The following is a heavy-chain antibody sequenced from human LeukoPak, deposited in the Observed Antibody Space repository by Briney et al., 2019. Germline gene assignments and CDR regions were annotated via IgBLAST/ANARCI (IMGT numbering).Heavy chain of an antibody. CDR2: ISSSGSTI. J-gene: IGHJ6*03. D-gene: IGHD3-3*01. CDR3: ARARTFLEWLDYYYYMDV. CDR1: GFTFSDYY. V-gene: IGHV3-11*04. Sequence: GGSLRLSCAASGFTFSDYYMSWIRQAPGKGLEWVSYISSSGSTIYYADSVKGRFTISRDNAKNSLYLQMNSLRAEDTAVYYCARARTFLEWLDYYYYMDVWGKGTTVTVSS.